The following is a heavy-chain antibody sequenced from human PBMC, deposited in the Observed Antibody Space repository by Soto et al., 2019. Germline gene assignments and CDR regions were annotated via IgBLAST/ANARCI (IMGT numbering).Heavy chain of an antibody. D-gene: IGHD3-10*01. J-gene: IGHJ4*02. V-gene: IGHV3-53*02. CDR3: ARKRGGYYGSGYFDY. CDR2: IYSGGST. Sequence: EVQLVETGGGLIQPGGSLRLSCAASGFTVSSNYMSWVRQAPGKGLEWVSVIYSGGSTYYADSVKGRFTISRDNSKNTLYLQMNSLRAEDTAVYYCARKRGGYYGSGYFDYWGQGTLVTVSS. CDR1: GFTVSSNY.